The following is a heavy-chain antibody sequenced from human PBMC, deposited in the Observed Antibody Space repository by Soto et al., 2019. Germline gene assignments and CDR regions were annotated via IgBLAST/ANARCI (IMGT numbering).Heavy chain of an antibody. CDR2: ISDYNGNT. D-gene: IGHD3-3*01. V-gene: IGHV1-18*01. Sequence: QVQLVQSGAEVKKPGASVKVSCKASGYTFTSYGISWVRQAPGQGLEWMGWISDYNGNTNYAQKLQGRVTMTTDTSTSTAYMELRSLRSDDTAVYYCARVTKIFGVVIIGAQHWGQGTLVTVSS. J-gene: IGHJ1*01. CDR1: GYTFTSYG. CDR3: ARVTKIFGVVIIGAQH.